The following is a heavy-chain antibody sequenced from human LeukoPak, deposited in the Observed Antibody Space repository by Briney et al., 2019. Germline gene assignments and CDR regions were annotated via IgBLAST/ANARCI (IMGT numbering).Heavy chain of an antibody. Sequence: EASVKVSCKASGYTFTSYYMHWVRQAPGQGLEWMGIINPSGGSTSYAQKFQGRATMTRDMSTSTVYMELSSLRSEDTAVYYCARETADYSSSWYPLGYWGQGTLVTVSS. V-gene: IGHV1-46*01. D-gene: IGHD6-13*01. CDR1: GYTFTSYY. CDR3: ARETADYSSSWYPLGY. CDR2: INPSGGST. J-gene: IGHJ4*02.